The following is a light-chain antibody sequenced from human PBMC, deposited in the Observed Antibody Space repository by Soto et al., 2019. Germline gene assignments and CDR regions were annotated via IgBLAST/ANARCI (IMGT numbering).Light chain of an antibody. V-gene: IGKV1-39*01. Sequence: DIQMTQSPSSLSTSVGDRVTITCRASQSISSYLNWYQQKPGKAPKLLICSASSLQSGVPSRFSGSGSGTDFTLTISSLQPEDFATYYCQQSYSTRGAFGQGTKVDIK. CDR3: QQSYSTRGA. J-gene: IGKJ1*01. CDR1: QSISSY. CDR2: SAS.